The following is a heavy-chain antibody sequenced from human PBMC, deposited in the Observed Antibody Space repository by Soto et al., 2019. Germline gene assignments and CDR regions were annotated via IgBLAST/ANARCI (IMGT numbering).Heavy chain of an antibody. CDR1: GSTFSSYG. V-gene: IGHV3-30*18. D-gene: IGHD1-26*01. J-gene: IGHJ4*02. CDR3: VKDLGWELLSYFDY. Sequence: PGGSLRLSCAASGSTFSSYGMHWVRQAPGKGLEWVAVISYDGSNKYYADSVKGRFTISRDNSKNTLYLQMGSLRAEDTAVYYCVKDLGWELLSYFDYWGQGTLVTVSS. CDR2: ISYDGSNK.